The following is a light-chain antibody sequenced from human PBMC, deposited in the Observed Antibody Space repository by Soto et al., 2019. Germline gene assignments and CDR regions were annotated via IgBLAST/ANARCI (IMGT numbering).Light chain of an antibody. CDR1: HSMSNSN. Sequence: IVLTQSPGTLSLSPGDRATLSCRASHSMSNSNLAWYQHKPGQAPRLLIYGASNRATGIPDRFSGSGSGTDFILTINRLEPEDFAVYYCQQYGSPGTFGQGTKVDIK. J-gene: IGKJ1*01. CDR3: QQYGSPGT. CDR2: GAS. V-gene: IGKV3-20*01.